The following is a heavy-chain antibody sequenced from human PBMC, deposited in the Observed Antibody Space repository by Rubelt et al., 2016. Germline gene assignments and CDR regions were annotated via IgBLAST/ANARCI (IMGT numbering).Heavy chain of an antibody. CDR2: ISAYNGNT. J-gene: IGHJ3*02. CDR1: GYTFTSYG. Sequence: VQLVQSGAEVKKPGASVKVSCKASGYTFTSYGISWVRQAPGQGLEWMGWISAYNGNTNYAQKRQGGGPRTTDTPTSTAYMELRSLRSDDTAVYYCARRDGYNWDDAFDIWGQGTMVTVSS. V-gene: IGHV1-18*01. CDR3: ARRDGYNWDDAFDI. D-gene: IGHD5-24*01.